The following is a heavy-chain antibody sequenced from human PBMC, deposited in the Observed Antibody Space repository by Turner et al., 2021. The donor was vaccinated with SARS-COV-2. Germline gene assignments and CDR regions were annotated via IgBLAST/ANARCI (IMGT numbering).Heavy chain of an antibody. CDR3: ATTLFTLIGDWYFDL. V-gene: IGHV1-24*01. Sequence: QVQLVQSGAEVTKPGASVKVSCKVSGYTLTELSMHWVRQAPGKGLEWMGGVDPEDGETIYAQKFQGRVTMTEDTSTDTAYMELSSLRAEDTAVYYCATTLFTLIGDWYFDLWGRGTLVTVSS. CDR1: GYTLTELS. CDR2: VDPEDGET. J-gene: IGHJ2*01. D-gene: IGHD3-22*01.